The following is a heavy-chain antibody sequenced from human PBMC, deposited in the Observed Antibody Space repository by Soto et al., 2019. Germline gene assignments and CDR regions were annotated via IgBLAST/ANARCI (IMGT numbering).Heavy chain of an antibody. CDR2: ISTYNGHT. V-gene: IGHV1-18*01. J-gene: IGHJ4*02. Sequence: QVQLVQSGAEVKKPGASVKVSCKASGYTFSSYGISWVRQAPGQGLEWMGWISTYNGHTNYAQKLQGRVTMTTDTSTSTAYVELRSLRSDDTAVYYCARSPYITGDSPYFDYWGQGTLVTVSS. CDR3: ARSPYITGDSPYFDY. CDR1: GYTFSSYG. D-gene: IGHD7-27*01.